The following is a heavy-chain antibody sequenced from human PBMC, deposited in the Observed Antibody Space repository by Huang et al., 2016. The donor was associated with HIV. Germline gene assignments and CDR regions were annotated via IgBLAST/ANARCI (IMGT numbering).Heavy chain of an antibody. V-gene: IGHV1-8*01. CDR3: VRGTRYGDYGLRHYYYYMDV. Sequence: QVQLVQSGAEVKTPGAAVTVSCKASGYTFVSHDINWVRQAPGQGLEWMGWMNPKAGHTGYSQKFHGKVNITRSTSITTSYMELSSLRSADTAVYYCVRGTRYGDYGLRHYYYYMDVWGKGTTVTVSS. D-gene: IGHD4-17*01. CDR1: GYTFVSHD. CDR2: MNPKAGHT. J-gene: IGHJ6*03.